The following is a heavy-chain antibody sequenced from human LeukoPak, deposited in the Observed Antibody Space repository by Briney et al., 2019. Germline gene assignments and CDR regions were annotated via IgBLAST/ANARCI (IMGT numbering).Heavy chain of an antibody. Sequence: SETLSLTCTVSGGSISSSSYYWGWIRQPPGKGLEWIGSIYYSGSTFYNPSLKSRVTISVDTSKNQFPLKLSSVTAADTAVYYCASLSGYSYGFDYWGQGTLVTVSS. D-gene: IGHD5-18*01. CDR3: ASLSGYSYGFDY. CDR2: IYYSGST. J-gene: IGHJ4*02. V-gene: IGHV4-39*06. CDR1: GGSISSSSYY.